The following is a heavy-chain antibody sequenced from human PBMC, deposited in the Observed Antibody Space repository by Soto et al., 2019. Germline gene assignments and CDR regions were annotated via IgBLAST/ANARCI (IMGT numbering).Heavy chain of an antibody. CDR3: ARVQYCGGDCYSYYYYYYMDV. J-gene: IGHJ6*03. CDR2: IYYSGST. V-gene: IGHV4-59*01. CDR1: GGSISRYY. D-gene: IGHD2-21*01. Sequence: TLSLTCTVSGGSISRYYWSWIRQPPGKGLEWIGYIYYSGSTNYNPSLKSRVTISVDTSKNQFSLKLSSVTAADTAVYYCARVQYCGGDCYSYYYYYYMDVWGKGTTVTVSS.